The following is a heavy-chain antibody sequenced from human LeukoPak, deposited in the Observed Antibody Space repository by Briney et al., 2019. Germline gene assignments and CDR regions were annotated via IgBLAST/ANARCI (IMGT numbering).Heavy chain of an antibody. J-gene: IGHJ4*02. Sequence: PSETLSLTCTVSGGSISSYYWSWIRQPAGKGLEWIGRIYTSGSTNYNPSLKSRVTMSVDTSKNQFSLKLSSVTAADTAVYYCARETGDFWSGYYHNYWGQGTLVTVSS. CDR1: GGSISSYY. CDR2: IYTSGST. D-gene: IGHD3-3*01. CDR3: ARETGDFWSGYYHNY. V-gene: IGHV4-4*07.